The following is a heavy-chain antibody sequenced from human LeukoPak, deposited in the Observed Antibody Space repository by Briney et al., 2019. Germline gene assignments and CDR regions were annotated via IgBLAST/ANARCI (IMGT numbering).Heavy chain of an antibody. CDR2: IHYSGTT. CDR1: GGSISRYY. J-gene: IGHJ4*02. D-gene: IGHD2-2*01. Sequence: SETLSLTCTVSGGSISRYYWSWIRQSPGKGLEWIAYIHYSGTTNYNPSLKSRVTLPVDTSKSQFSLKLNSVTAADTAVYYCAGGGYCSRSSCFAPLFDYWGQGTLVTVSS. V-gene: IGHV4-59*01. CDR3: AGGGYCSRSSCFAPLFDY.